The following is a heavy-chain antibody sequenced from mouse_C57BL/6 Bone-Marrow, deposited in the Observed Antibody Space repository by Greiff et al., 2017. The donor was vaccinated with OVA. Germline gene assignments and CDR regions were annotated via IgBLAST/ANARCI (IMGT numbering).Heavy chain of an antibody. CDR2: INPSSGYT. D-gene: IGHD3-3*01. CDR1: GYTFTSYW. V-gene: IGHV1-7*01. Sequence: QVQLQQSGAELAKPGASVKLSCKASGYTFTSYWMPWVKQRPGQGLDWIGYINPSSGYTKYNQKFKDKAPLTADKSSSTAYMQLSSLTYEDSAVYYCARKRAYYFDYWGQGTTLTVSS. CDR3: ARKRAYYFDY. J-gene: IGHJ2*01.